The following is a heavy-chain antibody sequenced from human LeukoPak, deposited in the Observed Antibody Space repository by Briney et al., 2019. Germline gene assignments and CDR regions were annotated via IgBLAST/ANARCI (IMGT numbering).Heavy chain of an antibody. V-gene: IGHV1-18*01. CDR1: GYTFTSCD. D-gene: IGHD6-6*01. CDR2: ISAYNGYT. Sequence: ASVKVSCKASGYTFTSCDISWVRQAPRQGLEWMGWISAYNGYTNYAQKLQGRVTMTTDTSTSTAYMELRSLTSDDTAVYYCARVYSSSSDYWGQGTLVTVSP. CDR3: ARVYSSSSDY. J-gene: IGHJ4*02.